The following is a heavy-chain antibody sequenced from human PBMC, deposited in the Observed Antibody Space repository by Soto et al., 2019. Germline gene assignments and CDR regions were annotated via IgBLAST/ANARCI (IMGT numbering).Heavy chain of an antibody. V-gene: IGHV3-33*01. J-gene: IGHJ4*02. D-gene: IGHD2-2*01. CDR1: GFIFSNYG. Sequence: QVKLVDSGGGVVQPGTSLRLSCTTSGFIFSNYGMHWDRQAPGKGLEWVAAIWYDGSKKYYADSVKGRVSISRDPSKKTVHLQMNGLRAEDTALYYCARDYCSTSSCYDYWGQGTLVIVSS. CDR2: IWYDGSKK. CDR3: ARDYCSTSSCYDY.